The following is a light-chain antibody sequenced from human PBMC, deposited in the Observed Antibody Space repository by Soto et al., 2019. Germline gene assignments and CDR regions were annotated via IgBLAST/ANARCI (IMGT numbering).Light chain of an antibody. J-gene: IGKJ1*01. V-gene: IGKV3-20*01. CDR3: QPYGSSSWT. CDR1: QSVSSSY. CDR2: GTS. Sequence: EGVLTQSPGTLSFSPGEKATLSFRASQSVSSSYLAWYQQKPGQAPRLLIYGTSSRATGIPDRFSGSGSGTDFTLTISRLEPEDLAVYYCQPYGSSSWTFGQGPKLDIK.